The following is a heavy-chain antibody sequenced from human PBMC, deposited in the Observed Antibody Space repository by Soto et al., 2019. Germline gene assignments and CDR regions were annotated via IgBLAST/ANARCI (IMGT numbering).Heavy chain of an antibody. V-gene: IGHV3-30-3*01. J-gene: IGHJ4*02. D-gene: IGHD6-19*01. CDR3: ARDYQWGAVWACVGY. CDR1: VFTLSSYA. Sequence: GGTLRRSCAASVFTLSSYAMHWVRQAPGKGLEWVAVISYDGSNKYYADSVKGRFTISRDNSENTLYLQMNSLRAEDTAVYYCARDYQWGAVWACVGYWGQGTLVTVSS. CDR2: ISYDGSNK.